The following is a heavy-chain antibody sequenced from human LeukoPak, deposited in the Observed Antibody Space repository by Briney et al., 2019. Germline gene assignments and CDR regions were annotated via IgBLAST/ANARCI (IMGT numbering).Heavy chain of an antibody. Sequence: SETLSLTCTVSGGSISSYYWGWIRQPPGKGLEWIGYIYTSGSTNYNPSLKSRVTISVDTSKNQFSLKLSSVTAADTAVYYCARGGGSYFRWFDPWGQGTLVTVSS. D-gene: IGHD1-26*01. CDR1: GGSISSYY. V-gene: IGHV4-4*09. CDR3: ARGGGSYFRWFDP. J-gene: IGHJ5*02. CDR2: IYTSGST.